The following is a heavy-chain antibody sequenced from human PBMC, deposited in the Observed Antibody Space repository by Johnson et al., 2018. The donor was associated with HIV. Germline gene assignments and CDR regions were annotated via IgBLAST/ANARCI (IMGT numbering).Heavy chain of an antibody. J-gene: IGHJ3*02. D-gene: IGHD5-24*01. Sequence: QVQLVESGGGLVKPGGSLRLSCAASGFTFSDYYMSWIRQAPGKGLEWISYIGSSGSPIYYADSVRDRFTISRDNAKNSLYLQMNSLRAEDTAVYYCARERHGYNWGHDAFDIWGQGTMVAVSS. V-gene: IGHV3-11*04. CDR2: IGSSGSPI. CDR3: ARERHGYNWGHDAFDI. CDR1: GFTFSDYY.